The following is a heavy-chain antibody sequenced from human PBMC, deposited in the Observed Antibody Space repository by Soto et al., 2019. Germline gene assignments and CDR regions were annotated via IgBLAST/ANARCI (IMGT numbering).Heavy chain of an antibody. D-gene: IGHD3-22*01. CDR1: GGTFSSYA. V-gene: IGHV1-69*13. CDR2: IIPIFGTA. CDR3: ARQDYYDSSGYYFFDY. Sequence: SVKVSCKASGGTFSSYAISWVRQAPGQGLEWMGGIIPIFGTANYAQKFQGRVTITADESTSTAYMELSSLRSEDTAVYYCARQDYYDSSGYYFFDYWGQGTLVTVSS. J-gene: IGHJ4*02.